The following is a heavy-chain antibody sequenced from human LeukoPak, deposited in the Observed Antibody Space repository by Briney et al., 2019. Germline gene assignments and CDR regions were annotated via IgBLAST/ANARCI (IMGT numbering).Heavy chain of an antibody. D-gene: IGHD6-13*01. CDR3: ARVEQQLRLYEGSFDY. CDR2: IYHSGST. V-gene: IGHV4-31*03. Sequence: SETLSLTCTVSGGSISSGGYYWSWIRQHPGKGLEWIGYIYHSGSTYYNPSLKSRVTISVDRSKNQLSLKLSSVTAADTAVYYCARVEQQLRLYEGSFDYWGQGTLVTVSS. CDR1: GGSISSGGYY. J-gene: IGHJ4*02.